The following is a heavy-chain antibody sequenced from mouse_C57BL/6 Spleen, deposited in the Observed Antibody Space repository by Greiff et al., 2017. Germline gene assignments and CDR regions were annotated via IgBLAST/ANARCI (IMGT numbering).Heavy chain of an antibody. Sequence: VKLMESGAELVKPGASVKISCKASGYAFSSYWMNWVKQRPGKGLEWIGQIYPGDGDTNYNGKFKGKATLTADKSSSTAYMQLSSLTSEYSAVYFCARGSTTVFDYWGQGTTLTVSS. V-gene: IGHV1-80*01. D-gene: IGHD1-1*01. J-gene: IGHJ2*01. CDR1: GYAFSSYW. CDR3: ARGSTTVFDY. CDR2: IYPGDGDT.